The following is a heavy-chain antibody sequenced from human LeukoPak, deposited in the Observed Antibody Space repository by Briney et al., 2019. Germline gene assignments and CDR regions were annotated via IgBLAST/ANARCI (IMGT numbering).Heavy chain of an antibody. J-gene: IGHJ2*01. CDR2: IYYSGST. D-gene: IGHD6-6*01. CDR1: GGSISSGDYY. CDR3: AREPYSSSPSVEYFDL. V-gene: IGHV4-30-4*08. Sequence: SETMSLTCTVSGGSISSGDYYWSWIRQPPGKGLEWIGYIYYSGSTYYNPSLKSRVTISVDTSKNQFSLKLSSVTAADTAVYYCAREPYSSSPSVEYFDLWGRGTLVTVSS.